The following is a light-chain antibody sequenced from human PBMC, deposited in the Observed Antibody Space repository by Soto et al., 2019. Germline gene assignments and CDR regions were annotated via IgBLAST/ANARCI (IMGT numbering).Light chain of an antibody. CDR2: STS. J-gene: IGKJ4*01. Sequence: ETVMTQSPVTLSASPGERATLSCWASQSVYSNLAWYQQKTGQAPRLLIYSTSTRATGIPARFSGSGSGTEFTLTISSLPSEDFAVYYCQQYNTWPLTFGGGTKVEIK. CDR1: QSVYSN. CDR3: QQYNTWPLT. V-gene: IGKV3-15*01.